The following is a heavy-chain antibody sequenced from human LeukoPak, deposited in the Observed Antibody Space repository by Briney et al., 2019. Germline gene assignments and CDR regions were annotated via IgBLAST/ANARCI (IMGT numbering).Heavy chain of an antibody. V-gene: IGHV3-30*02. J-gene: IGHJ4*02. CDR1: GFTFSSYG. D-gene: IGHD3-3*01. Sequence: GGSLRLSCAASGFTFSSYGMHWVRQAPGKGLEWVAFIRYDGSNKYYADSVKGRSTISRDNSKNTLYLQMNSLRAEDTAVYYCAKGPAKWPIWSGYYSDYWGQGTLVTVSS. CDR3: AKGPAKWPIWSGYYSDY. CDR2: IRYDGSNK.